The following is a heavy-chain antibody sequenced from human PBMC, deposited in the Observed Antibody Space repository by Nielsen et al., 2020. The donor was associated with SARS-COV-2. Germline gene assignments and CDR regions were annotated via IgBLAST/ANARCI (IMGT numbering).Heavy chain of an antibody. CDR2: INTNTGNP. Sequence: ASVKVSCKASGYTFTSYAMNWVRQAPGQGLEWMGWINTNTGNPTYAQGFTGRFVFSLDTSVSTAYLQISSLKAEDTAVYYCARGEWELLRIGAFDIWGQGTMVTVSS. D-gene: IGHD1-26*01. V-gene: IGHV7-4-1*02. J-gene: IGHJ3*02. CDR3: ARGEWELLRIGAFDI. CDR1: GYTFTSYA.